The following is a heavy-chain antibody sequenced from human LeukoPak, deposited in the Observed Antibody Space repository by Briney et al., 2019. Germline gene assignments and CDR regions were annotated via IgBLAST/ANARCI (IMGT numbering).Heavy chain of an antibody. Sequence: SVKVSCKASGGTFSSYAISWVRQAPGQGLEWMGGIIPIFGTANYAQKFQGRVTITADETTSTAYMELSSLRSEDTAVYYCARDGQATPYGMDVWGQGTTVTVSS. V-gene: IGHV1-69*13. J-gene: IGHJ6*02. CDR3: ARDGQATPYGMDV. CDR2: IIPIFGTA. CDR1: GGTFSSYA.